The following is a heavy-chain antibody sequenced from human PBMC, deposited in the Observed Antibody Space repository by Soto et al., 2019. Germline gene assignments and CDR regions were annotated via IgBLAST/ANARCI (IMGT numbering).Heavy chain of an antibody. D-gene: IGHD3-3*01. J-gene: IGHJ4*02. CDR3: ARDLLDRSDY. Sequence: PSETLSLTCTVSGGSISSGGYYWSWIRQHPGKGLEWIGYIYYSGGTYYNPSLKSRVTISVDTSKNQFSLKLSSVTAADTAVYYCARDLLDRSDYWGQGTLVTVSS. V-gene: IGHV4-31*03. CDR1: GGSISSGGYY. CDR2: IYYSGGT.